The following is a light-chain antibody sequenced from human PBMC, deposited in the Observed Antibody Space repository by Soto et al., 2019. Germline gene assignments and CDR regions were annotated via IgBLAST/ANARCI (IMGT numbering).Light chain of an antibody. Sequence: QSALTQPPSASGSPGQSVTISCTGTSSDVGAYNYVSWYQQYPGKAPKLMIYEVSKRPSGVPDRFSGSKSGNTASLTVSGLQAEDEADYYCNSHVGSNNYVVFGGGTKLTVL. CDR3: NSHVGSNNYVV. CDR2: EVS. V-gene: IGLV2-8*01. J-gene: IGLJ2*01. CDR1: SSDVGAYNY.